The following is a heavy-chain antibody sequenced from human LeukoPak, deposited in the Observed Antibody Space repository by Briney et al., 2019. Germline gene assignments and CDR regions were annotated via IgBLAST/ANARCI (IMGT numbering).Heavy chain of an antibody. J-gene: IGHJ3*02. CDR3: ARRSQTVIASGAFDI. D-gene: IGHD3-10*01. CDR1: GGSISSYY. CDR2: IYYSGST. V-gene: IGHV4-59*08. Sequence: SETLSLTCTVSGGSISSYYSSWIRPPPGKGLESIWYIYYSGSTNYNPSLKSRVTISVDTSKNQFSLKLSSVTAADTAVYYCARRSQTVIASGAFDIWGQGTMVTVSS.